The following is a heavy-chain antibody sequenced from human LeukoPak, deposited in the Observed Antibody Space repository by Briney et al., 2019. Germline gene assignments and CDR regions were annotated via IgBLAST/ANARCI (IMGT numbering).Heavy chain of an antibody. D-gene: IGHD2-2*02. J-gene: IGHJ4*02. Sequence: GESLKISCKGSGYSFTSYWIAWVRQMPGKGLEWMGIIYPGDSETRYNPSFQGQVIISVDKSINTAYLQWSSLKASDTAVYYCARGVYTIVTEYYFDFWGQGTLVTVSS. V-gene: IGHV5-51*01. CDR3: ARGVYTIVTEYYFDF. CDR2: IYPGDSET. CDR1: GYSFTSYW.